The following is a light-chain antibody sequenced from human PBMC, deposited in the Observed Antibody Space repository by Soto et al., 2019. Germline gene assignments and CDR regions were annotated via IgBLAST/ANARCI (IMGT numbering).Light chain of an antibody. V-gene: IGKV1-5*03. CDR1: QSISSW. Sequence: DIQMTQSPSTLSASVGDRGTITCRASQSISSWLAWYQQKPGKAPKFLIYKASTLDSGVPSRCSGSGSGTEFTLIISSVQPDDFASYYCQQYKSYPLTFGGGTKVDIK. CDR2: KAS. CDR3: QQYKSYPLT. J-gene: IGKJ4*01.